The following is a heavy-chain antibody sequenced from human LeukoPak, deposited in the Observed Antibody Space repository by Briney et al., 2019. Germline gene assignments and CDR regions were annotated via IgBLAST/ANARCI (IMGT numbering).Heavy chain of an antibody. Sequence: PGGSLRLSCAASGFTFSSYAMSWVRQAPGKGLEWVGFIRSKAYGGTTQYATSVKGRFTVSRDDSKSIAYLQMNSLKTEDTAVYYCTRDLPRPFDYWGQGTLVTVSS. CDR3: TRDLPRPFDY. J-gene: IGHJ4*02. CDR1: GFTFSSYA. CDR2: IRSKAYGGTT. V-gene: IGHV3-49*04.